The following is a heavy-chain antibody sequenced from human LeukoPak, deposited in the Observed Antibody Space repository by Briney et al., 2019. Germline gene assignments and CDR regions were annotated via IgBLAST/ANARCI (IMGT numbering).Heavy chain of an antibody. CDR2: IWLDGGQT. CDR1: GFTFSSYG. V-gene: IGHV3-33*08. Sequence: PGRSLRLSCAASGFTFSSYGMHWVRQAPGMGLEWVAVIWLDGGQTHYPDSVKGRFTISRDNSKNTLYLQMGNLRSDDTAVYYCVRGSGGNGYGYWGDYWGQGTLVTVSP. D-gene: IGHD5-12*01. CDR3: VRGSGGNGYGYWGDY. J-gene: IGHJ4*02.